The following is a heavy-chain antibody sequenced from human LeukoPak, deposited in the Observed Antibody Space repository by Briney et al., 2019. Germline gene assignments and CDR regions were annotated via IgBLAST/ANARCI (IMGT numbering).Heavy chain of an antibody. CDR1: GGSIRSSNW. J-gene: IGHJ4*02. D-gene: IGHD2-21*02. V-gene: IGHV4-4*02. CDR2: IFHSGST. Sequence: SGTLSLTCAVSGGSIRSSNWWSWVRQPPGKGLEWFGEIFHSGSTNYNPSLKSRVTISVDKSKNQFSLKLSFVTAADTAVYYCARAPAYCGGDCYHHFDYWGQGTLVTVSS. CDR3: ARAPAYCGGDCYHHFDY.